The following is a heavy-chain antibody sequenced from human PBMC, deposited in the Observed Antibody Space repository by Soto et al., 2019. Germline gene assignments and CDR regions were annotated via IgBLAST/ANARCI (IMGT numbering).Heavy chain of an antibody. D-gene: IGHD3-22*01. V-gene: IGHV4-31*03. CDR2: IYFRGNT. Sequence: QVQLQESGPGLVKPSQTLSLTCSVSGDSISRIDYYWTWIRQHPEKGLEWIGNIYFRGNTYYSPSLESRLTISVDTSKTQVSLKLTSVTAADTAVYYCARDGGSYDSGGYLIRGAFDIWGQGTMVTVSS. CDR3: ARDGGSYDSGGYLIRGAFDI. CDR1: GDSISRIDYY. J-gene: IGHJ3*02.